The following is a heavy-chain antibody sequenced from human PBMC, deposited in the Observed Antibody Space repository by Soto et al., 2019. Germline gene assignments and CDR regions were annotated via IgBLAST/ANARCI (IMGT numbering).Heavy chain of an antibody. D-gene: IGHD2-21*02. CDR3: PKVPYCGGDCYSGAFDI. J-gene: IGHJ3*02. V-gene: IGHV3-23*01. Sequence: GGSLRLSCAASGFTFSSYAMNWVRQAPGKGLEWVSVISGSGGSIYYADSVKGRFTISRDNSKTTLYLQMNSLRAEDTAVYYCPKVPYCGGDCYSGAFDIWGQGTMVTVSS. CDR1: GFTFSSYA. CDR2: ISGSGGSI.